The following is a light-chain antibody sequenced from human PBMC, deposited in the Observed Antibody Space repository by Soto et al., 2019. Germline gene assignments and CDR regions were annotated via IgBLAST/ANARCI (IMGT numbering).Light chain of an antibody. CDR2: EVT. V-gene: IGLV2-8*01. J-gene: IGLJ2*01. CDR3: SSYAGSYISL. CDR1: SSDVGGYNC. Sequence: QSALTQPPSASGSPGQSVTFSCTGTSSDVGGYNCVSWYQQHPGKAPKLIIYEVTKRPSGVPDRFSGSKSGNTASLTVSGLQAEDEADYYCSSYAGSYISLFGGGTKLTVL.